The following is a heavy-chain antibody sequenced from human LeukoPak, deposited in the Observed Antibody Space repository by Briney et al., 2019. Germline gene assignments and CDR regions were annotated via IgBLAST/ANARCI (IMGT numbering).Heavy chain of an antibody. CDR2: ISGSGGRT. J-gene: IGHJ4*02. CDR1: GFIFSSYA. D-gene: IGHD3-22*01. Sequence: GGSLRLSCAASGFIFSSYALSWVRHAPGKGLECVSGISGSGGRTYHADSVKGRFTISRDNSKNTLYLQMNSLRAEDTAVYYCAKLSAYYYDSNGSYLPYWGQGTLVTVSS. V-gene: IGHV3-23*01. CDR3: AKLSAYYYDSNGSYLPY.